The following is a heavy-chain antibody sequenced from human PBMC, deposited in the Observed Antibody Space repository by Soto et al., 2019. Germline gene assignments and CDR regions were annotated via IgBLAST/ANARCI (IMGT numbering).Heavy chain of an antibody. CDR1: SFTFSNAW. Sequence: EVQLVESGGGLVKPGGSLRLSCAASSFTFSNAWMNWVRQAPGKGLEWVGRIKSKTDGGTIHYAAPVKGRFTISRDHSNNPPFLQMTSLKTAATAMYYCTTIGSSWGAWGQGTLVTVSS. V-gene: IGHV3-15*07. CDR3: TTIGSSWGA. CDR2: IKSKTDGGTI. J-gene: IGHJ1*01. D-gene: IGHD6-13*01.